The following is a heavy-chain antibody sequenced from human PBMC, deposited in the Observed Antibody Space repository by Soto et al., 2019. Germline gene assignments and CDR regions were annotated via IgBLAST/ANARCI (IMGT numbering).Heavy chain of an antibody. CDR3: AKGPIGAWNAFDI. Sequence: PGGSLRLSCAASGFTFSSNGMHWVRQAPGKGLEWVAVISYDGSNKYYADSVKGRFTISRDNSKNTLYLQMNSLRAEDTAVYYCAKGPIGAWNAFDIWGQGTMVTVSS. J-gene: IGHJ3*02. CDR2: ISYDGSNK. D-gene: IGHD2-15*01. V-gene: IGHV3-30*18. CDR1: GFTFSSNG.